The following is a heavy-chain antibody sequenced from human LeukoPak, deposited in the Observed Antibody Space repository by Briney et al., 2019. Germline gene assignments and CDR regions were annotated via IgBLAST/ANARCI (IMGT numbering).Heavy chain of an antibody. CDR1: GFIFSHYW. CDR2: IKQDGGEK. Sequence: PGGSLRLSCAASGFIFSHYWMTWVRQAPGTGLEWVANIKQDGGEKYYVDSVKGRFTISRDNAKNSLYLEMNSLRAEDTAVYYCARDKKVGATIFDYWGRGTLVTVSS. D-gene: IGHD1-26*01. CDR3: ARDKKVGATIFDY. J-gene: IGHJ4*02. V-gene: IGHV3-7*03.